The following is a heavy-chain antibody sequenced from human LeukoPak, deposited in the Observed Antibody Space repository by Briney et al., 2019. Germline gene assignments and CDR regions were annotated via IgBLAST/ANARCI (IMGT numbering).Heavy chain of an antibody. V-gene: IGHV4-61*02. CDR1: GGSISSGSYY. D-gene: IGHD2-2*01. CDR2: IYTSGST. J-gene: IGHJ3*02. CDR3: VRHHKYCSSTSCYKVGDPADAYAI. Sequence: TLSLTCSVSGGSISSGSYYWSWIRQPAGKGLEWIGRIYTSGSTNYNPSLKSRVTISVDTSKNQFSLKLSSVTAADTAVYYCVRHHKYCSSTSCYKVGDPADAYAIWGLGTMVTVSS.